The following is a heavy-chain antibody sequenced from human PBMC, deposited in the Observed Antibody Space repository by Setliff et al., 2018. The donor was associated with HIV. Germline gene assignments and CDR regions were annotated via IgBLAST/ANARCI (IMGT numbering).Heavy chain of an antibody. CDR1: GYTFTDHA. CDR3: ARITVDTAMVYDY. V-gene: IGHV1-3*01. J-gene: IGHJ4*02. D-gene: IGHD5-18*01. Sequence: ASVKVSCKASGYTFTDHAMHWVRQAPGQGLEWMGWINVGNGNTKYSQKFQGRVTMTRDTSISTAYMELSRLRSDDTAVYYCARITVDTAMVYDYWGQGTLVTVSS. CDR2: INVGNGNT.